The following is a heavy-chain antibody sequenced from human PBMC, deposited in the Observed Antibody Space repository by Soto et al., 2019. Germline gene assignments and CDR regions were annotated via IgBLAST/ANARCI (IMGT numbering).Heavy chain of an antibody. D-gene: IGHD3-22*01. V-gene: IGHV3-23*04. CDR3: AKDRGPGIVVVITPDY. CDR2: ISGSGGST. J-gene: IGHJ4*02. CDR1: GFTVSSNY. Sequence: EVQLVESGGGLIQPGGSLRLSCAASGFTVSSNYMSWVRQAPGKGLEWVSAISGSGGSTYYADSVKGRFTISRDNSKNTLYLQMNSLRAEDTAVYYCAKDRGPGIVVVITPDYWGQGTLVTVSS.